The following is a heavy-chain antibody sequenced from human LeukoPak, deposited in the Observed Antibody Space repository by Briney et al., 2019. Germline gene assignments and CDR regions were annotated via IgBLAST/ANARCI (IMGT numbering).Heavy chain of an antibody. CDR1: AGSISSSDW. J-gene: IGHJ3*02. D-gene: IGHD5-12*01. V-gene: IGHV4-4*02. CDR2: IYQTESP. Sequence: SETLSLTCAVSAGSISSSDWWSWVRQPPGKGLEWIGYIYQTESPKYNASLQSRVTLSLDRSKSQFSLKLTSVTAADTAVYYCARHSRPGYGDYENAFDIWGQGTMVTVSS. CDR3: ARHSRPGYGDYENAFDI.